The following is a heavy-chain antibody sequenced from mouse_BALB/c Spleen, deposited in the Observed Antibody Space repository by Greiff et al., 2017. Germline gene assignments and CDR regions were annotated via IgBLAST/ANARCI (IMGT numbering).Heavy chain of an antibody. V-gene: IGHV14-3*02. D-gene: IGHD2-13*01. CDR3: ASETTSPLFDY. Sequence: VQLQQSGAELVKPGASVKLSCTASGFNIKDTYMHWVKQRPEQGLEWIGRIDPANGNTKYDPKFQGKATITADTSSNTAYLQISSLTSEDTAVYYCASETTSPLFDYWGQGTTLTVSS. J-gene: IGHJ2*01. CDR1: GFNIKDTY. CDR2: IDPANGNT.